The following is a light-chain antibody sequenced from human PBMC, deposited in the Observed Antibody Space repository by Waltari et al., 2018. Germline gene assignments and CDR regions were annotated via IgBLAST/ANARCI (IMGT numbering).Light chain of an antibody. CDR3: QALGTGAWV. Sequence: WYQQKPGQSPLLVIYQDTNRPSGFPERFSGSKSGNAATLTISGTQAMDEADYYCQALGTGAWVFGGGTKLTVL. J-gene: IGLJ3*02. CDR2: QDT. V-gene: IGLV3-1*01.